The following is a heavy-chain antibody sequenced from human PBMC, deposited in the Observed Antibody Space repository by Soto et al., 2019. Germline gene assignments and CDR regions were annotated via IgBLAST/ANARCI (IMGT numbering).Heavy chain of an antibody. CDR2: ISTGGGST. D-gene: IGHD6-13*01. V-gene: IGHV3-23*01. J-gene: IGHJ4*02. CDR1: GFTFSSHV. CDR3: WRSREIIAAAASFDY. Sequence: EVQLLESGGGLVQPGGSLRLSCAASGFTFSSHVMRWVRQAPGKGLEWVSGISTGGGSTDYADSVKGRFTISRDNSKNTLHQQIKSMRAAETAVYYCWRSREIIAAAASFDYWGQGTLVTVSS.